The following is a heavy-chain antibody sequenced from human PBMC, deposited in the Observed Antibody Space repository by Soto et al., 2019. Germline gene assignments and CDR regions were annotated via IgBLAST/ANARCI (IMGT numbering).Heavy chain of an antibody. J-gene: IGHJ5*02. D-gene: IGHD3-22*01. Sequence: GGSLRLSCAASGFTFSSYTMSWVRQAPEKGLEWVSAIGTGGGNTYYADSVKGRFTISRDNAKNSLYLQMNSLRAEDTAVYYCARELSSGYYGNWFDPWGQGTLVTVSS. CDR2: IGTGGGNT. CDR1: GFTFSSYT. CDR3: ARELSSGYYGNWFDP. V-gene: IGHV3-23*01.